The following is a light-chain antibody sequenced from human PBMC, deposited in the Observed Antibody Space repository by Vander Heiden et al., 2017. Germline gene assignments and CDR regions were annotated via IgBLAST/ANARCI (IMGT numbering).Light chain of an antibody. CDR1: QSVCIY. J-gene: IGKJ4*01. Sequence: EIVLTQSPATLSWSPGERATISSRASQSVCIYLAWYQQTPGQAPRLLIYDASNRATGIPARFSGSGSGTDFTLTISSLEPEDFAVYYCQQRSNWLTFGGGTKVEIK. CDR2: DAS. CDR3: QQRSNWLT. V-gene: IGKV3-11*01.